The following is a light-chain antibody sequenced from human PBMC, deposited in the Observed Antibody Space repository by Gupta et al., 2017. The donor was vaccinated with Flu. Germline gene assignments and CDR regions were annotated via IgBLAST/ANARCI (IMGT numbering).Light chain of an antibody. CDR2: AAS. V-gene: IGKV1-12*01. J-gene: IGKJ1*01. CDR3: PRTTNFPWT. Sequence: LDWYQQKPGKAPKLLMSAASSLESGVPTRLSGSGSGTDFTLTISRLQPDDFATYYCPRTTNFPWTFGQGTKVEL.